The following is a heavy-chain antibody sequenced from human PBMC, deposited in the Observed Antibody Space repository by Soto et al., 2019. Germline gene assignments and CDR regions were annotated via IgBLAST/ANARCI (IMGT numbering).Heavy chain of an antibody. D-gene: IGHD6-13*01. CDR2: MNPNNGNT. V-gene: IGHV1-8*01. CDR3: ARGEAFSSSWYWFYS. CDR1: GYTFTNDE. Sequence: QVLMVQSGAEVKKPGASVKISCETSGYTFTNDEINWVRQATGQGLEWMGWMNPNNGNTGYAQKFQGRVTMARNTSRSTAYMELSSLRSEYTAVYYCARGEAFSSSWYWFYSWGHGTQVTVS. J-gene: IGHJ5*01.